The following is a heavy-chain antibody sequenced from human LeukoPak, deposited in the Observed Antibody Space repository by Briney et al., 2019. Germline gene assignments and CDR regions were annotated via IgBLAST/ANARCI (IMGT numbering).Heavy chain of an antibody. J-gene: IGHJ4*02. CDR3: ARAHYYDSSFTRSYFDY. V-gene: IGHV4-31*03. CDR2: IYYSGST. Sequence: PSETLSLTCTVSGGSISSGGYYRSWLRQHPGKGLEWIGYIYYSGSTYYNPSLKSRVTISVDTSKNQFSLKLSSVTAADTAVYYCARAHYYDSSFTRSYFDYWGQGTLVTVSS. D-gene: IGHD3-22*01. CDR1: GGSISSGGYY.